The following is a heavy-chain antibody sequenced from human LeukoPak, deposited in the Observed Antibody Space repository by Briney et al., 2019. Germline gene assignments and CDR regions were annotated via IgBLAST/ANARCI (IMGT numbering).Heavy chain of an antibody. D-gene: IGHD3-22*01. CDR1: GFTFSSYW. CDR2: FSGSVTST. Sequence: GGSLRLSCAASGFTFSSYWMTWVRQAPGKGLEWVSSFSGSVTSTYYADSVKGRFTISRDNSRNTLYLQMNSLRAEDTAVYYCAKSGDFYDSSPYDYWGQGTLVTVSS. V-gene: IGHV3-23*01. J-gene: IGHJ4*02. CDR3: AKSGDFYDSSPYDY.